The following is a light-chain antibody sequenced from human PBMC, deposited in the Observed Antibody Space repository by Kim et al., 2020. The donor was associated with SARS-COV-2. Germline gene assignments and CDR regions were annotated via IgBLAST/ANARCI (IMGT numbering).Light chain of an antibody. CDR3: QQRAHWPRT. Sequence: VLTQSPVTLSLSPGERAALSCRATQNVGDQLAWFKQKPGQVPRLLIYDTSNRAPGVPARFSGSGSGTDFTLTISSLEAEDFAVYYCQQRAHWPRTFGQETRLEIK. V-gene: IGKV3-11*01. CDR2: DTS. CDR1: QNVGDQ. J-gene: IGKJ5*01.